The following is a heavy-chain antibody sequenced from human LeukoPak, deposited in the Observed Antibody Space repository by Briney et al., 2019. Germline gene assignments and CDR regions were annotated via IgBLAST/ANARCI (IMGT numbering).Heavy chain of an antibody. J-gene: IGHJ4*02. CDR1: GGSVSSGSYY. D-gene: IGHD6-19*01. Sequence: SETLSLTCTVSGGSVSSGSYYWSWIRQPPGKGLEWIGYICYSGSTNYNPSLKSRVTIPVDTSKNQFSLKLSSVTAADTAVYYCASTYSSGWYSSLDYWGQGTLVTVSS. CDR2: ICYSGST. CDR3: ASTYSSGWYSSLDY. V-gene: IGHV4-61*01.